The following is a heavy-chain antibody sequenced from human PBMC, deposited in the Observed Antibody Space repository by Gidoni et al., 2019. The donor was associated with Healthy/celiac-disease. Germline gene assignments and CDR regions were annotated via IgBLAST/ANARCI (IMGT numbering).Heavy chain of an antibody. CDR2: IDPSDSYT. CDR1: GYSFTSYW. Sequence: EVQLVQSGAEVKKPGESLRISCKGSGYSFTSYWISWVRQMPGKGLEWMGRIDPSDSYTNYSPSFQGHVTISADKSISTAYLQWSSLKASDTAMYYCARSPSGYSSGWYEFWDLRALCYFDYWGQGTLVTVSS. J-gene: IGHJ4*02. V-gene: IGHV5-10-1*03. D-gene: IGHD6-19*01. CDR3: ARSPSGYSSGWYEFWDLRALCYFDY.